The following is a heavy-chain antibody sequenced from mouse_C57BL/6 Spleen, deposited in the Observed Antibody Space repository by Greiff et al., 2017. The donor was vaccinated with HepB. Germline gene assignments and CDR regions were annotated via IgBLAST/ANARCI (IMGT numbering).Heavy chain of an antibody. V-gene: IGHV1-69*01. J-gene: IGHJ2*01. D-gene: IGHD2-1*01. CDR1: GYTFTSYW. CDR2: IDPSDSYT. Sequence: QVQLQQPGAELVMPGASVKLSCKASGYTFTSYWMHWVKQRPGQGLEWIGEIDPSDSYTNYNQKFKGKSTLTVDKSSSTAYMQLSSLTSEDSAVYYCARSDYGNSGEFDYWGQGTTLTVSS. CDR3: ARSDYGNSGEFDY.